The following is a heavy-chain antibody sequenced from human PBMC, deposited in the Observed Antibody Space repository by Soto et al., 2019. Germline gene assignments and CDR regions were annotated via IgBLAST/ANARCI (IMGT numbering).Heavy chain of an antibody. CDR1: GFTFSDYS. V-gene: IGHV3-21*01. D-gene: IGHD5-12*01. J-gene: IGHJ4*02. CDR3: ARDLGGYTFDY. Sequence: GGSLRLSCGASGFTFSDYSINWARQAPGKGLEWVSSISSRSTYIYYADSVKGRFTISRDNAKNSLYLRMNTLRAEDTAVYYCARDLGGYTFDYWGQGTLVTVPS. CDR2: ISSRSTYI.